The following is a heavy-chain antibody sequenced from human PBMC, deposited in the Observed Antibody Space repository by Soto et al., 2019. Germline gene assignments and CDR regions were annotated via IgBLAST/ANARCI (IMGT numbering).Heavy chain of an antibody. CDR1: GGSISNNNYH. CDR2: IYYRGNT. Sequence: SETLSLTCSVSGGSISNNNYHWDWIRQPPGTGLEWMGSIYYRGNTYYNPSLRSRITISVDTSRNQFSLALSPVTAADTAVYLCGRRRGGCQDECWDQGNLVTVS. CDR3: GRRRGGCQDEC. J-gene: IGHJ4*01. D-gene: IGHD3-16*01. V-gene: IGHV4-39*01.